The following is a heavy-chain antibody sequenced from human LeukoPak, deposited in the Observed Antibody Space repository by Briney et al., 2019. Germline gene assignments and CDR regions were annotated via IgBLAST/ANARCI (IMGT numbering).Heavy chain of an antibody. D-gene: IGHD5-24*01. J-gene: IGHJ6*02. Sequence: SVKVSCKASGGTFSSYAISWVRRAPGQGLEWMGRIIPILGIANYAQKFQGRVTITADKSTSTAYMELSSLRSEDTAVYYCAREVGTEMATLKGHYYYGMDVWGQGTTVTVSS. V-gene: IGHV1-69*04. CDR2: IIPILGIA. CDR1: GGTFSSYA. CDR3: AREVGTEMATLKGHYYYGMDV.